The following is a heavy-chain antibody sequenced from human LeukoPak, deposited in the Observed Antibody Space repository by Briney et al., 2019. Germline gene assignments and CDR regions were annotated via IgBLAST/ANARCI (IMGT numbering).Heavy chain of an antibody. CDR3: ARGNYDFWSGYCTGLFDY. V-gene: IGHV4-61*02. J-gene: IGHJ4*02. CDR1: GGSISSGSYY. CDR2: IYTSGST. D-gene: IGHD3-3*01. Sequence: NPSETLSLTCTVSGGSISSGSYYWSWIRQPAGKGLEWIGRIYTSGSTNYNPSLKSRVTISVDTSKNQFSLKLSSVTAADTAVYYCARGNYDFWSGYCTGLFDYWGQGTLVTVSS.